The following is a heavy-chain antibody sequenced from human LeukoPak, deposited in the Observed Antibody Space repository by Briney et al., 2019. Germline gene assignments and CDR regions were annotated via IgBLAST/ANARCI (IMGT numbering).Heavy chain of an antibody. CDR1: GGSISSGGYY. D-gene: IGHD2-2*02. V-gene: IGHV4-30-2*01. CDR2: IYHSGST. CDR3: ARESGPSCSSTSCYTVSEYYYYMDV. J-gene: IGHJ6*03. Sequence: PSETLSLTCTVSGGSISSGGYYWSWIRQPPGKGLEWIGYIYHSGSTYYNPSLKSRVTISVDRSKNQFSLKLSSVTAADTAVYYCARESGPSCSSTSCYTVSEYYYYMDVWGKGTTVTVSS.